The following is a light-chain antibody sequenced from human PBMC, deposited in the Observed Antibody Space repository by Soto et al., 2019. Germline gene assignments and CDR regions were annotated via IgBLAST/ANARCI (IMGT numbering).Light chain of an antibody. CDR1: QRVSSSY. CDR3: QQYNSWPWT. V-gene: IGKV3-20*01. Sequence: EIVLRQAPGTLSLAPGESATLSCRASQRVSSSYLAWYQQKPGQAPRLLIYGASSMATGIPDRFSGSGSGTDFTLIISSLQSEDSAVYYCQQYNSWPWTFGQGTKVDIK. CDR2: GAS. J-gene: IGKJ1*01.